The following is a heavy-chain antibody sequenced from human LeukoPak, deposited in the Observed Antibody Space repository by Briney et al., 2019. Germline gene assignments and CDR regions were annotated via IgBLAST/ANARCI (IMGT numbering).Heavy chain of an antibody. CDR1: GFTFSSYE. CDR2: ISSSGSTI. V-gene: IGHV3-48*03. Sequence: QPGGSLRLSCAASGFTFSSYEMNWVRQAPGKGLEWVSYISSSGSTIYYADSVKGRFTISRDNAKNSLYLQMNSLGAEDTAVYYCARVEAGWFDPWGQGTLVTVSS. J-gene: IGHJ5*02. D-gene: IGHD5-24*01. CDR3: ARVEAGWFDP.